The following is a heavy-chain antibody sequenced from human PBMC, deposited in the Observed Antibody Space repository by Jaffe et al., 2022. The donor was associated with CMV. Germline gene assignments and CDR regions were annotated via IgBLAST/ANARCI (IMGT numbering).Heavy chain of an antibody. D-gene: IGHD1-26*01. CDR1: GYTFTGYY. J-gene: IGHJ6*02. CDR3: AREAGATGNYYYGMDV. CDR2: INPNSGGT. V-gene: IGHV1-2*04. Sequence: QVQLVQSGAEVKKPGASVKVSCKASGYTFTGYYMHWVRQAPGQGLEWMGWINPNSGGTNYAQKFQGWVTMTRDTSISTAYMELSRLRSDDTAVYYCAREAGATGNYYYGMDVWGQGTTVTVSS.